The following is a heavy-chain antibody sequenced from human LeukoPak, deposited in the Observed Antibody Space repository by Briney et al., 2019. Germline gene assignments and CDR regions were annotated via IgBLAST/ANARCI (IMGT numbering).Heavy chain of an antibody. CDR3: ARIRGWEGSRYYYYYYMDV. Sequence: SETLSLTCTVSGGSISRYYWSWIRQPPGKGLERIEYIYYSGSTSYNPSLKSRVTISPDTSKNQFSLKLTSVTAADTAVYYCARIRGWEGSRYYYYYYMDVWGKGTTVTVSS. V-gene: IGHV4-59*01. CDR2: IYYSGST. CDR1: GGSISRYY. J-gene: IGHJ6*03. D-gene: IGHD1-26*01.